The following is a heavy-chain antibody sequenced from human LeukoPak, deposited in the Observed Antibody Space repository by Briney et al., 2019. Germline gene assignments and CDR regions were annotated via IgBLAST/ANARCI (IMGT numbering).Heavy chain of an antibody. Sequence: GSLRLSCAASGFTFSSYAMSWVRQPPGKGLEWIGSIYYSGSTYYNPSLKSRVTISVDTSKNQFSLKLSSVTAADTAVYYCARTYYYYNYMDVWGKGTTVTISS. CDR1: GFTFSSYA. CDR3: ARTYYYYNYMDV. V-gene: IGHV4-39*01. J-gene: IGHJ6*03. CDR2: IYYSGST.